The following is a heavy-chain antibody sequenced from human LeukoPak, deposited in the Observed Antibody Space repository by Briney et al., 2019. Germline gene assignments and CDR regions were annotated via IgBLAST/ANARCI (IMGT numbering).Heavy chain of an antibody. J-gene: IGHJ6*02. D-gene: IGHD3-3*01. V-gene: IGHV3-72*01. Sequence: GGSLRLSCAASGFTFSDHYMGWVRQAPGKGLEWVGRTRNKANSYTTEYAASVKGRFTISRDDSKNSLYLQMNSLKTEDTAVYYCARGGRITIFGVVIRPYGMDVWGQGTTVTVSS. CDR3: ARGGRITIFGVVIRPYGMDV. CDR1: GFTFSDHY. CDR2: TRNKANSYTT.